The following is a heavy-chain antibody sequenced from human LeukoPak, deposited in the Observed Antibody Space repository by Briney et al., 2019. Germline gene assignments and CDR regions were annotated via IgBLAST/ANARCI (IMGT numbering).Heavy chain of an antibody. CDR2: ISGSGGST. J-gene: IGHJ6*02. CDR1: GFTFSSYG. D-gene: IGHD3-3*01. Sequence: GGSLRLSCAASGFTFSSYGMSWVRQAPGKGLEWVSAISGSGGSTYYADSVKGRFTISRDNSKNTLYLQMNSLRAEDTAVYYCAKDGDLYDFWSGCHWPQHYYGMDAWGQGTTVTVSS. CDR3: AKDGDLYDFWSGCHWPQHYYGMDA. V-gene: IGHV3-23*01.